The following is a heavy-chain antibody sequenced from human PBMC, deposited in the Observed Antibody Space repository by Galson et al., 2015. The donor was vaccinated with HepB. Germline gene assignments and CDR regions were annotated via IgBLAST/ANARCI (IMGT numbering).Heavy chain of an antibody. CDR2: MNTDTGNP. V-gene: IGHV7-4-1*02. CDR3: ARSPLRFLDWLPDYDYYYMDG. D-gene: IGHD3-3*01. CDR1: GYTFTDYV. Sequence: SVKVSCTASGYTFTDYVVHWVRQAPGQGLEWMGWMNTDTGNPTYATGVAGRFIFSLDTSVTTAYLQISSLDTDDTAVYYCARSPLRFLDWLPDYDYYYMDGWGEGTTVTVSS. J-gene: IGHJ6*03.